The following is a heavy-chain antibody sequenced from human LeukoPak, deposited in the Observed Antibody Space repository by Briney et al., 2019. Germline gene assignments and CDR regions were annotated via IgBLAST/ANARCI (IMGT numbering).Heavy chain of an antibody. D-gene: IGHD1-26*01. J-gene: IGHJ4*02. Sequence: GGSLRLSCAASGFAFTNYAMNWVRLAPGKGLEWVSSISDSGGSTYYADSAKGRFTISRDNSKNTLYLQMNSLRAEDTAVYYCAKGGSDYDDHGYSFDYWGQGALVTVSS. CDR3: AKGGSDYDDHGYSFDY. CDR1: GFAFTNYA. V-gene: IGHV3-23*01. CDR2: ISDSGGST.